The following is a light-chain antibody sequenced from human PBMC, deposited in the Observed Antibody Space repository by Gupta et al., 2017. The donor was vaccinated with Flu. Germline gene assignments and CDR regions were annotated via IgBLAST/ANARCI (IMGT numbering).Light chain of an antibody. CDR1: SGHIDGY. V-gene: IGLV4-69*01. CDR2: LNSDGGH. Sequence: SSGHIDGYIEVHQQQPDKGNRYMIKLNSDGGHSKGVGIPDPFSSSSTGAERYLTISSLQAEDEADYYCQAGGTGRVFGGGTKLTVL. J-gene: IGLJ3*02. CDR3: QAGGTGRV.